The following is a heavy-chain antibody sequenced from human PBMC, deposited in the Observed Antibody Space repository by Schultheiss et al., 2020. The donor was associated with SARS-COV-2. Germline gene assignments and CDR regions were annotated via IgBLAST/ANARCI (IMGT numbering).Heavy chain of an antibody. Sequence: SETLSLTCTVYGGSVSGGSYYWSWIRQSPGRGLEWIGYIYYSGSTYYNPSLKSRVTISVDTSKNQFSLKLSSVTAADTAVYYCARWNDFLTGTFDYWGQGTLVTVSS. CDR3: ARWNDFLTGTFDY. D-gene: IGHD3-9*01. CDR2: IYYSGST. J-gene: IGHJ4*02. V-gene: IGHV4-31*03. CDR1: GGSVSGGSYY.